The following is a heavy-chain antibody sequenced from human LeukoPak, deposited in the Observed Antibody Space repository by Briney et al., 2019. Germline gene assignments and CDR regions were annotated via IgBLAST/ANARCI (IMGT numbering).Heavy chain of an antibody. CDR2: ISGRGGST. J-gene: IGHJ4*02. Sequence: PGGSLRLSCAASGFTFSSYAMSWVRQAPGKGMEWVSAISGRGGSTYYADSVKGRFTISRDNSKNTLYLQMNSLRAEDTAVYYCAKERYSSWYEPFARWGQGTLVTVSS. CDR1: GFTFSSYA. CDR3: AKERYSSWYEPFAR. V-gene: IGHV3-23*01. D-gene: IGHD6-13*01.